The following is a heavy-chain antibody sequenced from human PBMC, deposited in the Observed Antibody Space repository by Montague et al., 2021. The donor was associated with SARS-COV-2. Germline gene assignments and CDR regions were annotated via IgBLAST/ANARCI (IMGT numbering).Heavy chain of an antibody. J-gene: IGHJ4*02. D-gene: IGHD1-26*01. Sequence: SLRLSCAASGFTFDDYAMHWVRPAPGKGLEWVSGISWNSAGLGHAASVKGRFTISRDNAKNSLYLQMNSLRVEDTALYYCARDTVGYRVYPLFEYWGQGILVTVSS. CDR3: ARDTVGYRVYPLFEY. V-gene: IGHV3-9*01. CDR1: GFTFDDYA. CDR2: ISWNSAGL.